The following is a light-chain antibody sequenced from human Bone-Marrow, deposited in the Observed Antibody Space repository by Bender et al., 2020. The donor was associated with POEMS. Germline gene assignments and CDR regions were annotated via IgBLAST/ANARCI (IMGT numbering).Light chain of an antibody. V-gene: IGLV1-44*01. CDR2: SNN. Sequence: QSVLTQPPSASGTPGQSVTISCSGTSSNFGNNAANWYQHVPGTAPKLLIYSNNQRPSGVPARFSASTSGTSASLSISGLHSDDEDDYYCSSWDDSLNGWVFGGGTKLTVL. J-gene: IGLJ3*02. CDR3: SSWDDSLNGWV. CDR1: SSNFGNNA.